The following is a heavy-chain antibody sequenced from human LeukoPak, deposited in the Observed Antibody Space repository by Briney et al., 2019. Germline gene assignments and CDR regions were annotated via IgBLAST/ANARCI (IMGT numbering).Heavy chain of an antibody. J-gene: IGHJ4*02. CDR3: ARVGRGYSFKVYYFDY. CDR2: ISSSSSYI. Sequence: GGSLRLSCAASGITFNSYTMNWVRQAPEKGLEWVSAISSSSSYIYYAASVKGRFTISRDNSNNTLYLQMNSLRAEDTAIYYCARVGRGYSFKVYYFDYWGQGTLVTVSS. V-gene: IGHV3-21*01. CDR1: GITFNSYT. D-gene: IGHD5-18*01.